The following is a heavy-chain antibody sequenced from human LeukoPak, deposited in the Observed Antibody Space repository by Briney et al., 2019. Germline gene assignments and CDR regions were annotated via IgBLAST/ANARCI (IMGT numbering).Heavy chain of an antibody. D-gene: IGHD6-19*01. V-gene: IGHV3-9*01. CDR3: ARKDSGWYEGGWFDP. CDR1: GFTFSSYA. J-gene: IGHJ5*02. Sequence: GGSLRLSCAASGFTFSSYAMHWVRQAPGKGLEWVSGISWNSGSIGYADSVKGRFTISRDNAKNSLYLQMNSLRAEDTALYYCARKDSGWYEGGWFDPWGQGTLVTVSS. CDR2: ISWNSGSI.